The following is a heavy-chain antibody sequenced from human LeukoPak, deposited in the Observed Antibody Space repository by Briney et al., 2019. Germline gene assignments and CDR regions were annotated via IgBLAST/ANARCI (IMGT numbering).Heavy chain of an antibody. CDR2: IGGSGDRT. J-gene: IGHJ4*02. CDR1: GFTFSIYG. V-gene: IGHV3-23*01. D-gene: IGHD5-24*01. CDR3: AKSGYNRFDY. Sequence: PGGSLRLSCAASGFTFSIYGMDWVCQSPGKGLEWVSGIGGSGDRTYYADSVKGRFSISRDNSKNTLYLQINSLRVEDTAVYYCAKSGYNRFDYWGQGTRVTVSS.